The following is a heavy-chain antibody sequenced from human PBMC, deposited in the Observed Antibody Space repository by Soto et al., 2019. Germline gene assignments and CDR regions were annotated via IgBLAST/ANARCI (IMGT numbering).Heavy chain of an antibody. CDR1: GFTFNNYG. CDR3: TRAAIKGELLYY. Sequence: GGSLRLSCAASGFTFNNYGMHWVRQAPGKGLEWVALIWHDGSNKGYADSVKGRFTISRDNSKNTLNLQMNSLRVEDTAVDYCTRAAIKGELLYYGGQGTQVTVS. D-gene: IGHD1-26*01. V-gene: IGHV3-33*01. CDR2: IWHDGSNK. J-gene: IGHJ4*02.